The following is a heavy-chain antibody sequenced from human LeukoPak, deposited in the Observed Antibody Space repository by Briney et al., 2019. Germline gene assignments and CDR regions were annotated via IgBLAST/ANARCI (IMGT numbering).Heavy chain of an antibody. Sequence: PWGSLRLSCAASGFTFSSYGMHWVRQAPGKGLEWVAVISYDGSNKYYADSVKGRFTISRDNSKNTLYLQMNSLRAEDTAVYYCAKGIAAAGMVVHYYGMDVWGQGTTVTVSS. CDR2: ISYDGSNK. CDR3: AKGIAAAGMVVHYYGMDV. J-gene: IGHJ6*02. CDR1: GFTFSSYG. D-gene: IGHD6-13*01. V-gene: IGHV3-30*18.